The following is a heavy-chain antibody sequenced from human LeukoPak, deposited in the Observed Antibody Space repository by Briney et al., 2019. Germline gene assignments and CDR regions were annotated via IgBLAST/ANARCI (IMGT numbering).Heavy chain of an antibody. CDR1: GGSISSSNW. J-gene: IGHJ4*02. Sequence: PSETLSLTCAVSGGSISSSNWWNWVRQPPGKGLEWIGEIYHSGSTNYNPSLKSRVTISVDKSKNQFSLKLSSVTAADTAVYYCARRRAYYYGSGIYFDYWGQGTLVTVSS. CDR3: ARRRAYYYGSGIYFDY. V-gene: IGHV4-4*02. CDR2: IYHSGST. D-gene: IGHD3-10*01.